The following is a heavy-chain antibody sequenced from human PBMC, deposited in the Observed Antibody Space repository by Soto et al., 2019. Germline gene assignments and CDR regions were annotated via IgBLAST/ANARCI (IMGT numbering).Heavy chain of an antibody. CDR1: GGSISSYY. Sequence: KTSETESLTCTVSGGSISSYYWSWIRQPAGKGLEWIGRIYTSGSTNYNPSLKSRVTMSVDTSKNQFSLKLSSVTAADTAVYYCARDSRGYYDSSGPLRRARYYYYGMDVWGQGTTVTVSS. CDR3: ARDSRGYYDSSGPLRRARYYYYGMDV. V-gene: IGHV4-4*07. D-gene: IGHD3-22*01. CDR2: IYTSGST. J-gene: IGHJ6*02.